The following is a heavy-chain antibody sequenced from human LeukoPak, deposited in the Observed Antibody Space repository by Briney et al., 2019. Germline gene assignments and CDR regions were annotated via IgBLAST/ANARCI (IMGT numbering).Heavy chain of an antibody. V-gene: IGHV3-7*01. J-gene: IGHJ3*02. CDR1: GFTFSSSY. CDR2: MDQDGSVK. D-gene: IGHD4-23*01. CDR3: GSPNHGGHDAFVI. Sequence: GGSLRLSCAASGFTFSSSYMNWVRQAPGKGLEWVATMDQDGSVKNYVDSVKGRFTISRDNAKNSLYLQMNSLRAEDTAVYYFGSPNHGGHDAFVIWGQGKLVTVSS.